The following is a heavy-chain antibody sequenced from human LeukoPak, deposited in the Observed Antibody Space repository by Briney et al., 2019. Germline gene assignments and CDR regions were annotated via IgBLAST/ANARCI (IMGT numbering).Heavy chain of an antibody. CDR2: ISYDGSNK. D-gene: IGHD3-22*01. V-gene: IGHV3-30*18. Sequence: GRPLRLSCAASGFTFSSYGMHWVRQAPGKGLEWVAAISYDGSNKYYADPVKGRFTISRDNSKNTLYLQMNSLRAEDTALYYCAKDNYYDSSAYQDYWGQGTLVTVSS. CDR1: GFTFSSYG. CDR3: AKDNYYDSSAYQDY. J-gene: IGHJ4*02.